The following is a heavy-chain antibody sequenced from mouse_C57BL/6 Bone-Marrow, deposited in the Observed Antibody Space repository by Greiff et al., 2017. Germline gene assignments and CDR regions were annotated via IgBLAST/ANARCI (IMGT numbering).Heavy chain of an antibody. V-gene: IGHV1-81*01. CDR3: ARSRGGLLRPFAY. Sequence: QVQLQQSGAELARPGASVKLSCKASGYTFTSYGISWVKQRTGQGLEWIGEIYPRSGNTYYNEKFKGKATLTADKSSSTAYMELRSLTSEDSAVYVCARSRGGLLRPFAYWGQGTLVTVSA. CDR1: GYTFTSYG. D-gene: IGHD1-2*01. CDR2: IYPRSGNT. J-gene: IGHJ3*01.